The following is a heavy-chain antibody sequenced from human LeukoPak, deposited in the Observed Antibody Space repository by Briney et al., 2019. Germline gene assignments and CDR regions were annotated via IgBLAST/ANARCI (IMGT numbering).Heavy chain of an antibody. V-gene: IGHV3-48*01. J-gene: IGHJ2*01. D-gene: IGHD1-26*01. CDR2: ISSSSTSI. Sequence: RLXXETXGFIFSNXWMTWVRXAPGXXXXXVSYISSSSTSIYYADSVRGRFTISRDNAKNSLYLQMDSLRVDDTAMYYCARIVGPTIWYFGLWGRATLVTVSS. CDR1: GFIFSNXW. CDR3: ARIVGPTIWYFGL.